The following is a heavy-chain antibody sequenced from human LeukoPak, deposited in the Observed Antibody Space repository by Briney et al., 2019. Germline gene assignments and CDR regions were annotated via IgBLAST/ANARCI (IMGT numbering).Heavy chain of an antibody. Sequence: PSETLSLTCTVSGGSISSYYWSWIRQPPGKGLEWMGYIYYSGSTNYNPSPKSRVTISVDTSKNQFSLKLSSVTAADTAVYYCARGRPSQYGDYVVYFDYWGQGTLVTVSS. J-gene: IGHJ4*02. CDR1: GGSISSYY. V-gene: IGHV4-59*01. CDR3: ARGRPSQYGDYVVYFDY. CDR2: IYYSGST. D-gene: IGHD4-17*01.